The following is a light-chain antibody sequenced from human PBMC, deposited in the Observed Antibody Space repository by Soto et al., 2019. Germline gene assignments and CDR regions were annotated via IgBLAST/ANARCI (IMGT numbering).Light chain of an antibody. Sequence: DIQMTQSPSSLSASVGDRVTITCRASQSISSYLNWYQQKPGKAPKLLIYAASSLQSGVPSRFCGGGSGTDFSLTISSLQPEDFATYYCQQSYSTPLTFGGGTKVEIK. CDR1: QSISSY. CDR3: QQSYSTPLT. J-gene: IGKJ4*01. V-gene: IGKV1-39*01. CDR2: AAS.